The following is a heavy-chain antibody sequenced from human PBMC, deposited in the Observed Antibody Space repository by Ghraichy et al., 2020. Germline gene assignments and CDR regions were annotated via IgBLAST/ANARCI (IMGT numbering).Heavy chain of an antibody. CDR1: GYTFTSYH. CDR2: VNPNSGST. V-gene: IGHV1-46*01. J-gene: IGHJ4*02. Sequence: ASVKVSCKASGYTFTSYHMHWVRQAPGQGLEWMGIVNPNSGSTSYAQKFQGRVTVTRDTSTSTVYMELSSLRSEDTAVYYCARVMYNSSSYFDYWGQGTLVTVSS. D-gene: IGHD6-13*01. CDR3: ARVMYNSSSYFDY.